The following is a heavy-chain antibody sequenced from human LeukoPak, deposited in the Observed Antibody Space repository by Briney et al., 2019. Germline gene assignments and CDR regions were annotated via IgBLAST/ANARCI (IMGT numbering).Heavy chain of an antibody. CDR2: ISYDGSNK. D-gene: IGHD3-3*01. V-gene: IGHV3-30-3*01. J-gene: IGHJ4*02. CDR1: GFTFNNYA. CDR3: ARDITIFGVVIADY. Sequence: SGGSLRLSCAASGFTFNNYAMHWVRQAPGKGLEWVAVISYDGSNKYYADSVKGRFTISRDNSKNTLYLQMNSLRGEDTAVYYCARDITIFGVVIADYWGQGTLVTVSS.